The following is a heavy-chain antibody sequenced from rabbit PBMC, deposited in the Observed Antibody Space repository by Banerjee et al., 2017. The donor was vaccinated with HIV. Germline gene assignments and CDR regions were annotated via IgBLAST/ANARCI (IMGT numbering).Heavy chain of an antibody. Sequence: QEQLVESGGGLVQPEGSLTLTCTASGFSFSSSYWICWVRQAPGKGLEWIACIYAGSGSSYYANWAKGRFTISKTSSTTVTLQMTSLTVADTATYFCARDRTGNIYDILWGPGTLVTVS. V-gene: IGHV1S45*01. J-gene: IGHJ4*01. CDR1: GFSFSSSYW. CDR3: ARDRTGNIYDIL. D-gene: IGHD8-1*01. CDR2: IYAGSGSS.